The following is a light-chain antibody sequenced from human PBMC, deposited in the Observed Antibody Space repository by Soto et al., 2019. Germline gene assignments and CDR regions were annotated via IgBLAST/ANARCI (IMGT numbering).Light chain of an antibody. CDR2: GAS. CDR1: QDIRND. Sequence: AIQMTQSPSSLSASVGDRVTITCRASQDIRNDLGWFQQKPGKAPRLLIYGASSLQSGVPSRFSGSGSGTDFTLTISSLQPEDFATYYRLQDYNHPFTFGQGTKLEIK. J-gene: IGKJ2*01. CDR3: LQDYNHPFT. V-gene: IGKV1-6*01.